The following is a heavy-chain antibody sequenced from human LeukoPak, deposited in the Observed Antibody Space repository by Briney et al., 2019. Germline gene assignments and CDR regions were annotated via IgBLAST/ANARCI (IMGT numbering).Heavy chain of an antibody. CDR3: ARERIAAAGTESFGY. CDR1: GYSISSGYY. V-gene: IGHV4-38-2*02. D-gene: IGHD6-13*01. J-gene: IGHJ4*02. CDR2: IYHSGSP. Sequence: KPSETLSLTCTVSGYSISSGYYWGWIRQPPGKGLEWSGSIYHSGSPYYNPSLKSRVAISVDTSKNHFSLKLSSVTAADTAVYYCARERIAAAGTESFGYWGQGTLVTVSS.